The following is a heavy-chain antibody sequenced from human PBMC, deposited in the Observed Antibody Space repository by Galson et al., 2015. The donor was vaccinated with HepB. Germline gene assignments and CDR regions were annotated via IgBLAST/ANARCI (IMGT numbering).Heavy chain of an antibody. CDR3: ARDASGFGISSFGRGFDY. D-gene: IGHD6-13*01. Sequence: LSLTCTVSGGSIGSGGYFWSWIRQHPGKGLGWIGYMSYSGNTYYNPSLQSRLTISLDTSKNQYSLKLRSVTAADTAVYYCARDASGFGISSFGRGFDYWGPGTLVTVSS. V-gene: IGHV4-31*03. CDR2: MSYSGNT. CDR1: GGSIGSGGYF. J-gene: IGHJ4*02.